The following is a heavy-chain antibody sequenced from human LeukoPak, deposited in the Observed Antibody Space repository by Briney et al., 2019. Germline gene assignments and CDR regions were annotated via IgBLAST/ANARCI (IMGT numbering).Heavy chain of an antibody. D-gene: IGHD3/OR15-3a*01. V-gene: IGHV4-39*01. CDR2: IYYSGSN. J-gene: IGHJ4*02. Sequence: PSETLSLTCIVSVGSISSSSYYWGWIRQPPGKGLEWIGSIYYSGSNYYNPSLKSRVTISVDTSKNQFSLKLRSVTAADTAVYYCARHRDYYFDYWGQGTLVTVSA. CDR1: VGSISSSSYY. CDR3: ARHRDYYFDY.